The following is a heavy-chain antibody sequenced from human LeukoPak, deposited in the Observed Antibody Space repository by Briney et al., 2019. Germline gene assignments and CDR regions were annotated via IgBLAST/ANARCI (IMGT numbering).Heavy chain of an antibody. CDR1: GYRFSSYW. J-gene: IGHJ4*02. D-gene: IGHD5-24*01. CDR2: IYPGDSDT. V-gene: IGHV5-51*01. Sequence: GESLKISCKGSGYRFSSYWIGWVRQMPGKGLEWLGIIYPGDSDTRYSPSFQGQVTLSVDNSISTAFLQWSSLKASETAMYYCARDGYNGRDYFDYWGQGTVVTVSS. CDR3: ARDGYNGRDYFDY.